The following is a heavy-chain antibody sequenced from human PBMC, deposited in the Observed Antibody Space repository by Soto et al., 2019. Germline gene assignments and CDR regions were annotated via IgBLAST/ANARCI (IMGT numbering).Heavy chain of an antibody. CDR2: VSAGGDMT. J-gene: IGHJ6*02. V-gene: IGHV3-23*01. CDR1: GFTFSSYA. D-gene: IGHD3-10*01. Sequence: DVQLLESGGHLVQPGGSLRLSCAASGFTFSSYAMSWVRQAPEKRLEWVSSVSAGGDMTYYSDSVKGRFTISRDNSNNALFLQMNSLRIEDTALYYCARGDRGGSGSPASYYYSGLDVWGQGTTVTVS. CDR3: ARGDRGGSGSPASYYYSGLDV.